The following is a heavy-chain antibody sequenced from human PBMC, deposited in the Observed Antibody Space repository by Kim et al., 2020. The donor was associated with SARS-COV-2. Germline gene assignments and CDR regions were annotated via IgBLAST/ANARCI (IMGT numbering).Heavy chain of an antibody. D-gene: IGHD6-13*01. CDR1: GFIFSNYA. CDR2: ISGSGGST. V-gene: IGHV3-23*01. Sequence: GGSLRLSCAASGFIFSNYAMSWVRQAPGKGLEWVSGISGSGGSTDYADSGKGRFTISRDNSKNTLYLQMDSLRAEDSAIYYCAKGSTWYYYYDIDVWGQGTTVTVSS. J-gene: IGHJ6*02. CDR3: AKGSTWYYYYDIDV.